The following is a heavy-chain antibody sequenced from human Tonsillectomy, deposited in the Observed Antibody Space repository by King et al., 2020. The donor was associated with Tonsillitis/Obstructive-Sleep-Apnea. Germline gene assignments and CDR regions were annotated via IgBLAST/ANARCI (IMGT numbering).Heavy chain of an antibody. J-gene: IGHJ6*03. CDR3: AKAPGTIVVIPGANRAQGLDYYMDV. D-gene: IGHD2-2*01. Sequence: VQLVESGGGLVQPGRSLRLSCAASGFTFDDYAMHWVRQAPGKGLEWVSGIGWDSGNIGYAASVKGRFTISRDNAKNSLFLQMNSLTPEDTALYYCAKAPGTIVVIPGANRAQGLDYYMDVWGKGTTVTVAS. V-gene: IGHV3-9*01. CDR1: GFTFDDYA. CDR2: IGWDSGNI.